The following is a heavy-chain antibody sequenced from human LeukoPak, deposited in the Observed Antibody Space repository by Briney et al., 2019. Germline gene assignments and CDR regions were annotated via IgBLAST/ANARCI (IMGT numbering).Heavy chain of an antibody. V-gene: IGHV1-69*13. Sequence: GASVKVSCKASGGTFSSYAISWVRQAPGQGLEWMGGIIPIFGTANYAQKFQGRVTITADESTSTAYMELSSLRSADTAVYYCARGYYDLLTGHVVTYYFDYWGQGTLVTVSS. J-gene: IGHJ4*02. D-gene: IGHD3-9*01. CDR2: IIPIFGTA. CDR1: GGTFSSYA. CDR3: ARGYYDLLTGHVVTYYFDY.